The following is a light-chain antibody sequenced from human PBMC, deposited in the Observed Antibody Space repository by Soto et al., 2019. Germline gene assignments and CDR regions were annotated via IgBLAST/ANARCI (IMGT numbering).Light chain of an antibody. V-gene: IGKV2-28*01. CDR3: MQALQTH. Sequence: DIVMTQSPLSLPVTPGEPASISCSSSQSLLHSNGYNYLDWYLQKPGQSPQLLIYLGSNRASGVPDRFSGSGSGTDFTLKISRVEAEDVGVYYCMQALQTHFGQGTKLEIK. CDR1: QSLLHSNGYNY. CDR2: LGS. J-gene: IGKJ2*01.